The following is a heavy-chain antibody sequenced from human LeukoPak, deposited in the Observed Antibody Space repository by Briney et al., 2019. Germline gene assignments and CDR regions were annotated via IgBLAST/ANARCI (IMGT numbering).Heavy chain of an antibody. Sequence: SVKVSCKASGGTFSSYAISWVRQAPGQGLEWMGRIIPIFGTANYAQKFQGRVTITTDESTGTAYMELSSLRSEDTAVYYCARDSEDIVVVAADNYYYYYMDVWGKGTTLTVSS. CDR1: GGTFSSYA. J-gene: IGHJ6*03. D-gene: IGHD2-2*01. CDR2: IIPIFGTA. CDR3: ARDSEDIVVVAADNYYYYYMDV. V-gene: IGHV1-69*05.